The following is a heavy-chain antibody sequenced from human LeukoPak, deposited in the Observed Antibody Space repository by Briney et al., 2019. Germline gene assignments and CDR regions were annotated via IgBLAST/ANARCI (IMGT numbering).Heavy chain of an antibody. CDR1: GGTFSSYA. CDR2: IIPIFGTA. CDR3: AGDYGDYVFDY. Sequence: SVKVSCKASGGTFSSYAISCVRQAPGQGLEWMGGIIPIFGTANYAQKFQGRVTVTADESTSTAYMELSSLRSEDTAVYYCAGDYGDYVFDYWGQGTLVTVSS. J-gene: IGHJ4*02. V-gene: IGHV1-69*13. D-gene: IGHD4-17*01.